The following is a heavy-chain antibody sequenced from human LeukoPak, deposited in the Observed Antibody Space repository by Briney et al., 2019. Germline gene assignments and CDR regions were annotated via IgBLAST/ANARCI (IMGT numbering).Heavy chain of an antibody. J-gene: IGHJ4*02. CDR1: GFTFSNAW. D-gene: IGHD5-12*01. CDR3: TTDFWGSSGYDWDY. CDR2: IKSKTNGGTT. Sequence: GGSLRLSCAASGFTFSNAWMSWVRQAPGKGLEWVGRIKSKTNGGTTDYAAPVKGRFTISRDDSKNTLYLQMNSLKTEDTAVYYCTTDFWGSSGYDWDYWGQGTLVTVSS. V-gene: IGHV3-15*01.